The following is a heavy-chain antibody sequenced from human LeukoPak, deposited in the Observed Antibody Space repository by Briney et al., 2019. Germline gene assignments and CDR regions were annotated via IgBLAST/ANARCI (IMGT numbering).Heavy chain of an antibody. D-gene: IGHD3-10*01. J-gene: IGHJ5*02. CDR3: ARGLTGLELHDNWFDP. Sequence: PSETLSLTCAVYGGSFSGYYWSWIRQPPGKGLEWIGEINHSGSTNYNPSLKSRVTISVDTSKNQFSLKLSSVTAADTAVYYCARGLTGLELHDNWFDPWGQGTLVTVSS. CDR1: GGSFSGYY. V-gene: IGHV4-34*01. CDR2: INHSGST.